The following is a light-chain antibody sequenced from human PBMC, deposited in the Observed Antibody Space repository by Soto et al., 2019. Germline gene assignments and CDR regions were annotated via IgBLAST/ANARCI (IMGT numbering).Light chain of an antibody. J-gene: IGKJ4*01. CDR2: GAS. CDR1: QSVSNNY. CDR3: QQYGSSPS. V-gene: IGKV3-20*01. Sequence: EIVLTQSPGTLSLSPGERATLSCRASQSVSNNYLAWYQQQPGQAPSLLIYGASSRATGISVRFSGSGSGTDFTLTISRLEPEDFAVYYCQQYGSSPSFGGGTKVDIK.